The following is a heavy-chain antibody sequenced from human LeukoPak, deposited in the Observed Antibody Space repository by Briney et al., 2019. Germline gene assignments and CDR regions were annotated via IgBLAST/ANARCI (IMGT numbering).Heavy chain of an antibody. CDR3: ARDSNTVTDVFYYYYGMDV. CDR1: GGSISSYY. Sequence: SETLSLTCTVSGGSISSYYWSWIRQPAGKGLEWIGRIYTSGSTNYSPSLKSRVTMSVDTSKNQFSLKLSSVTAADTAVYYCARDSNTVTDVFYYYYGMDVWGQGTTVTVSS. D-gene: IGHD4-17*01. J-gene: IGHJ6*02. CDR2: IYTSGST. V-gene: IGHV4-4*07.